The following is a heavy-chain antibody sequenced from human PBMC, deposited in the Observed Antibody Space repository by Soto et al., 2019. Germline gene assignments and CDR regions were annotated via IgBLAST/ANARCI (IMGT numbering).Heavy chain of an antibody. CDR2: IYYSGST. V-gene: IGHV4-31*03. J-gene: IGHJ5*02. CDR1: GGSISSGGYY. CDR3: ARDGGSYYLVDST. D-gene: IGHD1-26*01. Sequence: SETLSLTCTVSGGSISSGGYYWSWIRQHPGKGLEWIGYIYYSGSTYYNPSLKSRVTISVDTSKNQFSLKLSSVTAADTAVYYCARDGGSYYLVDSTWGQGTLVTVSS.